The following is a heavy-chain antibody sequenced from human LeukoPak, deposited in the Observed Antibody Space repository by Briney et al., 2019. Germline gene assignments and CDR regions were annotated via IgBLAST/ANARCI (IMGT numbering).Heavy chain of an antibody. CDR3: ADPGMGY. V-gene: IGHV3-7*01. CDR2: IKQNGSEE. D-gene: IGHD1-14*01. J-gene: IGHJ4*02. Sequence: GGSLRLSCAASGFTFSSYWKSWVRQAPGKGLEWVANIKQNGSEETYIDSVKGRFIISRDNAKSSLSLQMNSLRGEDTAVYYCADPGMGYWGQGTLVTVSS. CDR1: GFTFSSYW.